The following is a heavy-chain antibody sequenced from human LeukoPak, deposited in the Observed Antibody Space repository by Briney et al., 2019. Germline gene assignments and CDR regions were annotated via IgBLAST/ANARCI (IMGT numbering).Heavy chain of an antibody. Sequence: DASVKVICKASGYTFTTYYMHCVRQATGQGLQWMRSINTYSGVTNYAQKFQDRVTMTRDTSINTAYMDLSSLRSNDTAFYYCARELGFCSSTSCSLFLYWGQGTLVTVSS. CDR1: GYTFTTYY. CDR3: ARELGFCSSTSCSLFLY. D-gene: IGHD2-2*01. J-gene: IGHJ4*02. CDR2: INTYSGVT. V-gene: IGHV1-2*02.